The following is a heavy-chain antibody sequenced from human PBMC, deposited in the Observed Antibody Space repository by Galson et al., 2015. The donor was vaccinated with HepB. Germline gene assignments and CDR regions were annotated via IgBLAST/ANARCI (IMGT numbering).Heavy chain of an antibody. CDR2: TYYRSKWYN. Sequence: CAISGDSVSSNSAAWNWIRQSPSRGLEWLGRTYYRSKWYNDYAVSVKSRITINPDTSKNQFSLQLNSVTPEDTAVYYCARDLHSGSYFGEDAFDIWGQGTMVTVSS. J-gene: IGHJ3*02. CDR1: GDSVSSNSAA. D-gene: IGHD1-26*01. CDR3: ARDLHSGSYFGEDAFDI. V-gene: IGHV6-1*01.